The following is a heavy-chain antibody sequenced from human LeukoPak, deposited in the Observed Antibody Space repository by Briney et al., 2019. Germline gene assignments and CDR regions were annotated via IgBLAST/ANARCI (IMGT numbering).Heavy chain of an antibody. D-gene: IGHD4-17*01. CDR3: ARDDDYGDYYFDY. Sequence: QAGGSLRLSCAASGFTFSSYWKSWVRQAPGKGLEWVANIKQDGSEKYYVDSVKGRFTISRDNAKNSLYLQMNSLRAEDTAVYYCARDDDYGDYYFDYWGQGTLVTFSS. CDR1: GFTFSSYW. V-gene: IGHV3-7*03. CDR2: IKQDGSEK. J-gene: IGHJ4*02.